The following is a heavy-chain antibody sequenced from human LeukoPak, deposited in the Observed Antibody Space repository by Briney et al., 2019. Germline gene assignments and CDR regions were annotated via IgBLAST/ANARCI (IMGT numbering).Heavy chain of an antibody. D-gene: IGHD6-13*01. CDR1: GFTFSSYW. V-gene: IGHV3-74*01. CDR2: INGDGSNT. Sequence: HPGGSLRLSCAASGFTFSSYWMHWVRHAPGKGLVWVSRINGDGSNTSYADSVKGRFMISRDNAKNTLYLQMNSLRAEDTAVYYCARVVSTSEDWGQGTLVTVSS. J-gene: IGHJ4*02. CDR3: ARVVSTSED.